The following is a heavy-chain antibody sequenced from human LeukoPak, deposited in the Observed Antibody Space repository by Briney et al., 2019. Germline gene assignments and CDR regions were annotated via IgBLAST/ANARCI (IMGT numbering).Heavy chain of an antibody. CDR2: IYYSGST. J-gene: IGHJ6*02. D-gene: IGHD6-13*01. CDR1: GGSIRSSYYY. Sequence: PSETLSLTCTVSGGSIRSSYYYWGWIRRPPGKGLEWIGSIYYSGSTYYNPSLKSRVTISVDTSKNQFSLKLSSVTAADTAVYYCARQLRSGSSWLDYYYYGMDVWGQGTTVTVSS. V-gene: IGHV4-39*01. CDR3: ARQLRSGSSWLDYYYYGMDV.